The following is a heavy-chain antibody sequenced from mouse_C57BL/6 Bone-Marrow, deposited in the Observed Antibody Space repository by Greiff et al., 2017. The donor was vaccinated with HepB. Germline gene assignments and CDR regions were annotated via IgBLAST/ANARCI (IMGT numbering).Heavy chain of an antibody. J-gene: IGHJ4*01. CDR2: IYPRSGNT. Sequence: VKVVESGAELARPGASVKLSCKASGYTFTSYGISWVKQRTGQGLEWIGEIYPRSGNTYYNEKFKGKATLTADKSSSTAYMELRSLTSEDSAVYFCARTLYAMDYWGQGTSVTVSS. CDR1: GYTFTSYG. V-gene: IGHV1-81*01. CDR3: ARTLYAMDY.